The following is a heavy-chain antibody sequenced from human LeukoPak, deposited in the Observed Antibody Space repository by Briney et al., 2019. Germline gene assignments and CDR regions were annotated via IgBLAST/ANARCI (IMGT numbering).Heavy chain of an antibody. CDR2: IYSGGDT. J-gene: IGHJ4*02. D-gene: IGHD5-24*01. V-gene: IGHV3-66*01. CDR3: ARDPPAVAINTYG. CDR1: GVTVSNNF. Sequence: GGSLRLSCAASGVTVSNNFMLWVRQAPGKGLEWVSLIYSGGDTHYADSVKGRFTISRDNSKNTLYLQMNNLRAEDTAVYYCARDPPAVAINTYGWGQGTLVTVPS.